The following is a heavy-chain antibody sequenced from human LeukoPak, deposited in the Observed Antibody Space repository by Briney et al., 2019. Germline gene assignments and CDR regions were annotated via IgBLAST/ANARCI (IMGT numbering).Heavy chain of an antibody. Sequence: PGGSLRLSCAASGFTFSTYAMSWVRQAPGKGLEWVSTISGSDVSTYYADSVKGRFTLSRDNARESVFLQMDSLRVDDTAVYYCARTYDFGRGPPGDAFDNWGPGTWVIVSS. CDR1: GFTFSTYA. V-gene: IGHV3-23*01. J-gene: IGHJ3*02. D-gene: IGHD3-3*01. CDR2: ISGSDVST. CDR3: ARTYDFGRGPPGDAFDN.